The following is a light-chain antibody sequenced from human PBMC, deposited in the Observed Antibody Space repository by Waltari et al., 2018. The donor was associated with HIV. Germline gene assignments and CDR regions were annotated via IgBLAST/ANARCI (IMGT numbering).Light chain of an antibody. V-gene: IGLV3-1*01. J-gene: IGLJ2*01. CDR3: QAWDSSTVV. CDR1: KLGDKY. Sequence: LTQPPSVSVSPGQTASITCSGDKLGDKYACWYQQKPGQSPVVVSYQDSKRPSGIPERFSGSNSGNTATLTISGTQAMDEADYYCQAWDSSTVVFGGGTKLTVL. CDR2: QDS.